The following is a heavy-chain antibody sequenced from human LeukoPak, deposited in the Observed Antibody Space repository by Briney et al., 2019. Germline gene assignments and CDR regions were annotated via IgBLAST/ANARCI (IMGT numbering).Heavy chain of an antibody. CDR2: INPNSGGT. CDR3: ARALHDYNPYYFDY. Sequence: GASVKVSCKASGYTFTGYYMHWVRQAPGQGIEWMGRINPNSGGTNYAQKFQGRVTMTRDTSTSTVYMELSSLRSEDTAVYYCARALHDYNPYYFDYWGQGTLVTVSS. V-gene: IGHV1-2*06. CDR1: GYTFTGYY. J-gene: IGHJ4*02. D-gene: IGHD5-24*01.